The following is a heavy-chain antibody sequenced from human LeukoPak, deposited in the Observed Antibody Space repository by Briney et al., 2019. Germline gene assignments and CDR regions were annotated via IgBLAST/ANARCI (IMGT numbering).Heavy chain of an antibody. CDR3: AKDSLPTTGIYDSSGYPDY. CDR1: GFTFSSYA. Sequence: GSLRLSCAASGFTFSSYAMSWVRQAPGKGLEWVSAISGSGGSTYYADSVKGRFTISRDNFKNTLYLQMNSLRAEDTAVYYCAKDSLPTTGIYDSSGYPDYWGQGTLVTVSS. J-gene: IGHJ4*02. D-gene: IGHD3-22*01. V-gene: IGHV3-23*01. CDR2: ISGSGGST.